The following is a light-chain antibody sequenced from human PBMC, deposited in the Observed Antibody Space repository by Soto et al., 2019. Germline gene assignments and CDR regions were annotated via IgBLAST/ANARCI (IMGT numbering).Light chain of an antibody. CDR3: ATWDDSLNGRV. J-gene: IGLJ3*02. Sequence: QSVLTQPPSASRTPGQRVTISCSGSRSNIGSNTVNWYQQLPDTAPKLLIYSNDERPSGIPDRFSGSKSGTSASLAISGLQSEDEADYYCATWDDSLNGRVFGGGTKVTVL. CDR1: RSNIGSNT. CDR2: SND. V-gene: IGLV1-44*01.